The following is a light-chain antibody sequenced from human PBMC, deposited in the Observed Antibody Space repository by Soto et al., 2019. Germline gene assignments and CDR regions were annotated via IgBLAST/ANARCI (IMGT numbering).Light chain of an antibody. Sequence: EIVLTQSPGTLSLSPGERATLSCRASQSLSSNYLAWYQQIPGQAPRLLIYGASSRATGIPDRFSGSGSGTDFTLTISRLEPEDFAVFYCHQCDSSPWTFGQGTKVEIK. V-gene: IGKV3-20*01. CDR2: GAS. CDR1: QSLSSNY. CDR3: HQCDSSPWT. J-gene: IGKJ1*01.